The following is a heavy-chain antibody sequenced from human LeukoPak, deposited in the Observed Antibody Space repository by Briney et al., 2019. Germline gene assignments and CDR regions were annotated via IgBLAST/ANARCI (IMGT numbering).Heavy chain of an antibody. CDR2: ISSSSTI. J-gene: IGHJ6*02. Sequence: GGSLRLSCAVSGFTFSSYSMNWVRQAPGKGLEWVSYISSSSTIYYADSVKGRFTISRDNSKNTLYLQMNSLRAEDTAVYYCARAGYYDLYGLDVWGQGTTVTVSS. CDR3: ARAGYYDLYGLDV. CDR1: GFTFSSYS. D-gene: IGHD3-22*01. V-gene: IGHV3-48*01.